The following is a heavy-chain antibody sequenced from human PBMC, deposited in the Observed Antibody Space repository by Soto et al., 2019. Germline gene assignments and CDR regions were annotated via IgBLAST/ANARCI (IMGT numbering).Heavy chain of an antibody. CDR1: GFTFSSYA. J-gene: IGHJ6*02. Sequence: GGSLRLSCSASGFTFSSYAMHCVRQAPGKGLEWVAVMSYDGSNKYYADSVKGRFTISRDNSKNTLYLQMNSLRAEDTAVYYCARDPAADWRWLPTNYYYYYGMDVWGQGTTVTVSS. D-gene: IGHD5-12*01. CDR3: ARDPAADWRWLPTNYYYYYGMDV. V-gene: IGHV3-30-3*01. CDR2: MSYDGSNK.